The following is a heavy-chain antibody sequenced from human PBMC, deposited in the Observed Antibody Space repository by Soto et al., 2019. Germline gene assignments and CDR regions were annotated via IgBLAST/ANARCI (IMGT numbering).Heavy chain of an antibody. Sequence: SETLSLTCTVSGDSISNSDYYWGWIRQPPGKGLDWIGNIYYTGSTYYNPPLKSRVTISVDTSKNQFSLRLSSVTAADTAVYYCARLRDVYGSEFFDYWGQGTLVTVSS. CDR2: IYYTGST. CDR3: ARLRDVYGSEFFDY. D-gene: IGHD3-10*01. J-gene: IGHJ4*02. V-gene: IGHV4-39*01. CDR1: GDSISNSDYY.